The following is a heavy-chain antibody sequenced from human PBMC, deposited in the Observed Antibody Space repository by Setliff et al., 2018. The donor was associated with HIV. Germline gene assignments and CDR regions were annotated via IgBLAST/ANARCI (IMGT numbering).Heavy chain of an antibody. CDR3: ARGEQLVDNWFDP. J-gene: IGHJ5*02. Sequence: NPSETLSLTCTVSGGSIRSSIYYWGWVRQPPGKGLEWIGSIYYSGSTYYNPSLQSRLTISVDTSRNQFSLKLNSVTAADTAVYYCARGEQLVDNWFDPWGQGTLVTVSS. V-gene: IGHV4-39*07. CDR1: GGSIRSSIYY. CDR2: IYYSGST. D-gene: IGHD6-13*01.